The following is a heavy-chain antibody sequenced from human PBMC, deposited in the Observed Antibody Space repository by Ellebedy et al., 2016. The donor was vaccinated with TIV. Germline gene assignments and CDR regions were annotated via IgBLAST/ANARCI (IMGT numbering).Heavy chain of an antibody. D-gene: IGHD2-2*01. CDR3: ATEAVCSSTSCYGSGWFDP. CDR2: FDPEDGET. J-gene: IGHJ5*02. Sequence: AASVKVSCKASGYTFSSYYMHWVRQAPGKGLEWMGGFDPEDGETIYAQKFQGRVTMTEDTSTDTAYMELSSLRSEDTAVYYCATEAVCSSTSCYGSGWFDPWGQGTLVTVSS. CDR1: GYTFSSYY. V-gene: IGHV1-24*01.